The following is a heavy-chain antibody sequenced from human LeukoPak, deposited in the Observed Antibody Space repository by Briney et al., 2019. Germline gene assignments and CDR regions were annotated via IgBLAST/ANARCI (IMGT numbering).Heavy chain of an antibody. D-gene: IGHD6-13*01. J-gene: IGHJ4*02. CDR1: GFTFSSYS. Sequence: PGGSLRLSCAASGFTFSSYSMNWVRQAPGKGLEWVSYISSSSSTIYYGDSVKGRFTISRDNAKNSLYLQMSSLRAEDTAVYYCARDPRAAAGFDYWGQGILVTVSS. CDR2: ISSSSSTI. CDR3: ARDPRAAAGFDY. V-gene: IGHV3-48*01.